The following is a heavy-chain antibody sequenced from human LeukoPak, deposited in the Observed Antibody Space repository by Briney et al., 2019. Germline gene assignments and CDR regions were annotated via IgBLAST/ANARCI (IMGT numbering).Heavy chain of an antibody. J-gene: IGHJ4*02. CDR1: GGSISSGGYY. V-gene: IGHV4-31*03. D-gene: IGHD3-3*01. CDR3: ARTLRFLEWLSYFDY. CDR2: IYYSGST. Sequence: PSETLSLTCTVSGGSISSGGYYWSWIRQHPGKGLEWIGYIYYSGSTYYNPSFKSRVTISVDTSKNQFSLKLSSVTAADTAVYYCARTLRFLEWLSYFDYWGQGTLVTVSS.